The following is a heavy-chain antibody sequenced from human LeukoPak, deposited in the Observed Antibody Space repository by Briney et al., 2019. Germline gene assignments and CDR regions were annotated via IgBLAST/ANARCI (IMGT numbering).Heavy chain of an antibody. V-gene: IGHV3-7*01. CDR2: IKQDGSEK. D-gene: IGHD3-22*01. Sequence: GRSLRLSCAASGFTFSSYAMQWVRQAPGKGLEWVANIKQDGSEKYYVDSVKGRFTISRDNSRNTLYLQMNSLRAEDTAVYYCARDFADSRGYSFLDYWGQGTLVTVSS. CDR3: ARDFADSRGYSFLDY. CDR1: GFTFSSYA. J-gene: IGHJ4*02.